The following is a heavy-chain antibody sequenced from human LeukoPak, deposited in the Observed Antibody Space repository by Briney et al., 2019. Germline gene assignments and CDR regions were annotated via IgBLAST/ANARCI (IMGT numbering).Heavy chain of an antibody. CDR3: ARGLGYYFDY. D-gene: IGHD3-10*01. CDR1: GYTFTSYG. Sequence: ASVKVSCKASGYTFTSYGISWVRQAPGQGLEWMGRIIPILGIANYAQKFQGRVTITADKSTSTAYMELSSLRSEDTAEYYCARGLGYYFDYWGQGTLVTVSS. V-gene: IGHV1-69*04. CDR2: IIPILGIA. J-gene: IGHJ4*02.